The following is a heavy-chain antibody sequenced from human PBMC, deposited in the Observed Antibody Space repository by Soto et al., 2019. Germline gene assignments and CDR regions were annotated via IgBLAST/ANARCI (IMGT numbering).Heavy chain of an antibody. Sequence: ASVKVSCKASEYTFTSYAMHWVRQAPGQSLEWMGWINAGNGNTKYSQKFQGRVTITRDTSASTAYMELSSLRSEDTAVYYCARDLQGLYYFAYWGLGNLVTVSA. D-gene: IGHD4-4*01. CDR3: ARDLQGLYYFAY. CDR1: EYTFTSYA. CDR2: INAGNGNT. J-gene: IGHJ4*02. V-gene: IGHV1-3*01.